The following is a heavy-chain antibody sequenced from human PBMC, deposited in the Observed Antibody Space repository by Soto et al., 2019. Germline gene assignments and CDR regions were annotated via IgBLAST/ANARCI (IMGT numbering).Heavy chain of an antibody. CDR3: ARARATVTTERALGY. J-gene: IGHJ4*02. CDR2: ISAYNENT. CDR1: GYTFYNYD. Sequence: SVKVSCKASGYTFYNYDITWVRQAPGQGLEWMGTISAYNENTNVAQHLQGRVSMTTDNSTATAYMELRSRTSDDTAVYYCARARATVTTERALGYWGQGTLVTVSS. D-gene: IGHD4-17*01. V-gene: IGHV1-18*01.